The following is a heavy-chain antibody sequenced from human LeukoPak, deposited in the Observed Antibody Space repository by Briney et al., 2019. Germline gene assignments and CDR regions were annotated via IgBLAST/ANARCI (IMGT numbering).Heavy chain of an antibody. V-gene: IGHV3-30*18. Sequence: GGSLRLSCAASGFTFSSYGMHWVRQAPDKGLEWVAVISYDGSNKYYADSVKGRFTISRDNSKNTLYLQMNSLRAEDTAVYYCAKDREVAGRGAYYYGMDVWGQGTTVTVSS. CDR3: AKDREVAGRGAYYYGMDV. J-gene: IGHJ6*02. CDR2: ISYDGSNK. CDR1: GFTFSSYG. D-gene: IGHD6-19*01.